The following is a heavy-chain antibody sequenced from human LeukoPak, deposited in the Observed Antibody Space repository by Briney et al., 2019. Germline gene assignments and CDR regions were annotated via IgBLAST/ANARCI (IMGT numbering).Heavy chain of an antibody. V-gene: IGHV3-7*01. J-gene: IGHJ4*02. CDR2: IKQDGSEK. CDR3: VRDGDTSCYTN. D-gene: IGHD3-22*01. CDR1: GFTFSSYW. Sequence: GGSLRLSCAASGFTFSSYWMHWVRQAPGRGLEGVVNIKQDGSEKYYVDSVKRRFTIPRDNAKNSLYLQMNSLRAEDTAVYSCVRDGDTSCYTNWGQGTLVTVSS.